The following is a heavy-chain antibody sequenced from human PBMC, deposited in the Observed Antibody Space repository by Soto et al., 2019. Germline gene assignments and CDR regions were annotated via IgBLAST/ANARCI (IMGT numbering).Heavy chain of an antibody. CDR1: GFTVSSNY. J-gene: IGHJ6*02. D-gene: IGHD2-2*01. Sequence: EVQLVESGGGLVQPGGSLRLSCAASGFTVSSNYMSWVHQAPGKGLEWVSVIYSGGSTYYADSVKGRFTISRDNSKNTLYLQMNSLRAEDTAVYYCARDIVVVPAAPQGMDVWGQGTTVTVSS. CDR3: ARDIVVVPAAPQGMDV. CDR2: IYSGGST. V-gene: IGHV3-66*01.